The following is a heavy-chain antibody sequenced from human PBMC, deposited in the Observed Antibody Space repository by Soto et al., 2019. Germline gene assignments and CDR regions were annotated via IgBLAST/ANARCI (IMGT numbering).Heavy chain of an antibody. Sequence: SETLSLTCTVSGGSISSYYWSWIRQPPGRELEWIGYVYYSGSTNYNPSLKSRVTISVDMSRTQFSLKLSSVSAADTAVYYCARSYYSDNSGFYHFDYWGQGALVTVSS. V-gene: IGHV4-59*01. D-gene: IGHD3-22*01. J-gene: IGHJ4*02. CDR3: ARSYYSDNSGFYHFDY. CDR2: VYYSGST. CDR1: GGSISSYY.